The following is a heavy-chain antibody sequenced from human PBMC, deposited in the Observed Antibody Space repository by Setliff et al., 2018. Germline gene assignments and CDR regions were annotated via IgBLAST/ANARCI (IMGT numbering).Heavy chain of an antibody. D-gene: IGHD3-10*01. CDR3: ARPMVRGLTSRFCFDP. V-gene: IGHV4-61*09. CDR1: GGSISNTYYY. CDR2: IYTSWST. J-gene: IGHJ5*02. Sequence: SETLSLTCTVSGGSISNTYYYWSWIRQPAGQGLEWIGQIYTSWSTNYNPSLKSRVTISVDTSKNQFSLKLSSVTAADTAVYYCARPMVRGLTSRFCFDPWGQGTLVTVSS.